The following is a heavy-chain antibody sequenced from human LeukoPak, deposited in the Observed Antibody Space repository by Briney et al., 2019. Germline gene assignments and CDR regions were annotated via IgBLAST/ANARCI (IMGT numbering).Heavy chain of an antibody. D-gene: IGHD3-10*01. CDR1: GFTFSSYA. J-gene: IGHJ4*02. Sequence: PGGSLRLSCAASGFTFSSYAMSWVRQAPGKGLEGVSGITGSGGSTYYADSVKGRFTISRDNSKNTLSLQKNGVRAKDTAVYYSAKGGGGDYWGQGTLVTVSS. CDR2: ITGSGGST. CDR3: AKGGGGDY. V-gene: IGHV3-23*01.